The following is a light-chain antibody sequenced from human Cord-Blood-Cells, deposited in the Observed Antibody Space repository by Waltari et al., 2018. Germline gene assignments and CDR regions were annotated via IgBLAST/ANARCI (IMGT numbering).Light chain of an antibody. J-gene: IGKJ4*01. V-gene: IGKV3-20*01. CDR1: QSVNSSY. CDR2: GAS. CDR3: QQYSSWPLT. Sequence: ETGLPPPSGTLPLSPGASATLPCRASQSVNSSYLAWYQQKPGPAPRLLIYGASNRATGIPDRFSGSGSGTDFTLTISRLEPEDFAVYYCQQYSSWPLTFGGGTKVEIK.